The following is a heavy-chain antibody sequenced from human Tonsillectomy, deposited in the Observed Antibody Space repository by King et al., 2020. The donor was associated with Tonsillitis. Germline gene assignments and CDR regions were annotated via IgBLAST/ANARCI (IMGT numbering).Heavy chain of an antibody. CDR1: GYTFTGYY. CDR2: INPNSGAT. V-gene: IGHV1-2*02. CDR3: ARSGGGYYYDSSGFAFDI. Sequence: VQLVESGAEVKKPGASVKVSCTASGYTFTGYYMHWVRQAPGQGLEWMGWINPNSGATNYAQKFQGRVTMTRDTSISTAYMELSRLRSDDTAVYYCARSGGGYYYDSSGFAFDIWGQGTMVTVSS. J-gene: IGHJ3*02. D-gene: IGHD3-22*01.